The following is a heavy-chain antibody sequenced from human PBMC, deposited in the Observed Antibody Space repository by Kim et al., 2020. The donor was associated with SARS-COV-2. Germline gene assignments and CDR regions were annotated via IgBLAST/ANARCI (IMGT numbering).Heavy chain of an antibody. J-gene: IGHJ3*02. D-gene: IGHD1-1*01. Sequence: SVKGRFTMSGDDSKNTAYLEMSGLKTEDTALYYCTRIPATTLAFWDAFDIWGQGTMVTVSS. V-gene: IGHV3-73*01. CDR3: TRIPATTLAFWDAFDI.